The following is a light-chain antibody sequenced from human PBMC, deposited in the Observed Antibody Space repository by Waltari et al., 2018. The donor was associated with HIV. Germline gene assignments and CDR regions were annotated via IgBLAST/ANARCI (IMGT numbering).Light chain of an antibody. CDR1: SSDVGGYNY. J-gene: IGLJ2*01. Sequence: QSALTQPASVSGSPGQSITISCTGTSSDVGGYNYVSWYQLHPGKAPKLMIYEVSNRPAGVSSRFAGSKSGNTAALTISGLQAEDESDYYCSSYTSSSTPYVVFGGGTKLTVL. CDR3: SSYTSSSTPYVV. V-gene: IGLV2-14*01. CDR2: EVS.